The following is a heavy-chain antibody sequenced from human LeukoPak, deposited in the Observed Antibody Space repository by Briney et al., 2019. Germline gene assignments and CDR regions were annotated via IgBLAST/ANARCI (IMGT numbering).Heavy chain of an antibody. Sequence: SETLSLTCTVSGGSISSSSYYWGWIRQPPGKGLEWIGSIYYSGSTYYNPSLKSRVTISVDTSKNQFSLRLSSVTAADTAVYYCARGLGSTSCRAFDYWGQGTLVTVSS. V-gene: IGHV4-39*07. CDR2: IYYSGST. CDR1: GGSISSSSYY. CDR3: ARGLGSTSCRAFDY. J-gene: IGHJ4*02. D-gene: IGHD2-2*01.